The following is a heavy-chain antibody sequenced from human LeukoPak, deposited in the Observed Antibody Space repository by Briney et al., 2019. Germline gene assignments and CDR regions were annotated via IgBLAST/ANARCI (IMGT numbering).Heavy chain of an antibody. CDR3: ARAVEMATIFDAFDI. D-gene: IGHD5-24*01. J-gene: IGHJ3*02. CDR2: ISYDGSNK. CDR1: GFTFSSYA. Sequence: AGGSLRLSCAASGFTFSSYAMHWVRQAPGKGLEWGAVISYDGSNKYYADSVKGRFTISRDNSKNTLYLQMNSLRAEDTAVYYCARAVEMATIFDAFDIWGQGTMVNVSS. V-gene: IGHV3-30-3*01.